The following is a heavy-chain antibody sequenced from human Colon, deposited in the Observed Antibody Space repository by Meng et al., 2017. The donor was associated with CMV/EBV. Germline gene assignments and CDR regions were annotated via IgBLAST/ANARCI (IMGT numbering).Heavy chain of an antibody. Sequence: ASVKVSCKASGYSFTGYYLHWVRQAPGQGLEWMGRINPFSGATSFEEKFQGRVAMTADSSTTTAYMELRRLTNDDSAVYYCARGATGDYWGQGTLVTVSS. CDR2: INPFSGAT. CDR3: ARGATGDY. J-gene: IGHJ4*02. CDR1: GYSFTGYY. D-gene: IGHD5-12*01. V-gene: IGHV1-2*02.